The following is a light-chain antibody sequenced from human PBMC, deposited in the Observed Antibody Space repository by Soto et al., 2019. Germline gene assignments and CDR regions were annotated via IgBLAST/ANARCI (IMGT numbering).Light chain of an antibody. V-gene: IGLV2-14*01. CDR1: SSDVGGYNY. CDR2: EVS. J-gene: IGLJ3*02. Sequence: QSALTQPASVSGSPGQSITISCTGTSSDVGGYNYVSWYQQHPGKAPKLMIYEVSNRPSGVSNRFSGPKSGNTASLTISGLQAEDEADYYCSSYTSSSTLGVFGGGTKVTVL. CDR3: SSYTSSSTLGV.